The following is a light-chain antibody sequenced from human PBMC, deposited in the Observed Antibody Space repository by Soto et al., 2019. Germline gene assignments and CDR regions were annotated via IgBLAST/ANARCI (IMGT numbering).Light chain of an antibody. CDR2: GAS. J-gene: IGKJ4*01. CDR1: QSVSSN. CDR3: QQRKKWPPLT. V-gene: IGKV3-15*01. Sequence: EIVMTQYPATLSVSPGERATLSCRASQSVSSNLAWYQQKPGQAPRLLIYGASTRATGIPARFSGSGSGTEFTLTISSLQSEDFAVYYCQQRKKWPPLTFGGGTKVDIK.